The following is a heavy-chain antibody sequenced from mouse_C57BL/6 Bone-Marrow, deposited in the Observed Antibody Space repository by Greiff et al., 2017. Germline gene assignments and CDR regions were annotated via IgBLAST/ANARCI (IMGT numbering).Heavy chain of an antibody. J-gene: IGHJ2*01. CDR1: GYTFTDYN. Sequence: DVKLQESGPELVKPGASVKIPCKASGYTFTDYNMDWVKQSHGKSLEWIGDFNPNNGGTIYNQKFKGKATLTVDKSSSTAYMELRSLTSEDTAVYYCARCYYGNYDYWGQGTTLTVSS. V-gene: IGHV1-18*01. CDR2: FNPNNGGT. CDR3: ARCYYGNYDY. D-gene: IGHD2-1*01.